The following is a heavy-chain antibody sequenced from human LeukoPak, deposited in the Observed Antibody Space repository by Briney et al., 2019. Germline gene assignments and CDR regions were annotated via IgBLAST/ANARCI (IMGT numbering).Heavy chain of an antibody. CDR2: ISHSGST. J-gene: IGHJ4*02. CDR1: GGSFSGYY. CDR3: ASGGWPNVY. V-gene: IGHV4-34*01. Sequence: SETLSLTCAVYGGSFSGYYWSWIRQPPGKGLEWIGEISHSGSTNYNPSLKSRVTISVDTSKNQFSLKLSSVTAADTAVYYCASGGWPNVYWGQGTLVTVSS. D-gene: IGHD6-19*01.